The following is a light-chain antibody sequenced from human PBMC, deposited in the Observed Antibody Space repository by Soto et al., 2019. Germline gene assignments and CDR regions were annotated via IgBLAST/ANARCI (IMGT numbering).Light chain of an antibody. CDR2: AAS. Sequence: AIQITQSPSSLSSSTGDRVTITCLASQGISSYLAWYQQKPGKAPKLLIYAASTLQSVVPSRFSGSGSGTDFTLTISSLQSEDFATYYCQQYYSYPWTFGQVTKVAIK. J-gene: IGKJ1*01. CDR1: QGISSY. V-gene: IGKV1-8*01. CDR3: QQYYSYPWT.